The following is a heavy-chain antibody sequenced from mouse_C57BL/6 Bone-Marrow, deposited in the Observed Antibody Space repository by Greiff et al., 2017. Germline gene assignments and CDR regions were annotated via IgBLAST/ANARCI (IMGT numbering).Heavy chain of an antibody. V-gene: IGHV5-15*01. CDR3: ARGEANWAWFAY. D-gene: IGHD4-1*01. CDR2: ISNLAYSI. Sequence: EVKLVESGGGLVQPGGSLKLSCAASGFTFSDYGMAWVRQAPRKGPGWVAFISNLAYSIYYADTVTGRFTISRENAKNTLYLEMSSLRSEDTAMYYCARGEANWAWFAYWGQGTLVTVSA. CDR1: GFTFSDYG. J-gene: IGHJ3*01.